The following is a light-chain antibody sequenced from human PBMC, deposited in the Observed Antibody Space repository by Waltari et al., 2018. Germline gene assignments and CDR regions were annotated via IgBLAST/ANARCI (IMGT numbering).Light chain of an antibody. V-gene: IGKV3-15*01. Sequence: EIVMTQSPATLSVSPGGGATLSCRASRAIAGNVAWYQQKPGQPLRLLIFAASTRATGIPERFSGSWSGTEFTLTISSLQSEDSAVYFCQQFNTRYSFGQGTKLEI. CDR2: AAS. CDR1: RAIAGN. J-gene: IGKJ2*01. CDR3: QQFNTRYS.